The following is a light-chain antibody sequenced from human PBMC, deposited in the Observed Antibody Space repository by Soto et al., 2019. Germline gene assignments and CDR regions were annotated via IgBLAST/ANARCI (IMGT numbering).Light chain of an antibody. CDR1: QSISSY. CDR3: QQSYRTPYT. CDR2: AAS. Sequence: DIQMTQSPSSLSASVGDTVTITCRAGQSISSYLNWYQQKPGQAPKLLIYAASDLQTGVPTRFSGSGSGTDFTLTIHGLQPEDFASIYCQQSYRTPYTFGPGTKLEIK. J-gene: IGKJ2*01. V-gene: IGKV1-39*01.